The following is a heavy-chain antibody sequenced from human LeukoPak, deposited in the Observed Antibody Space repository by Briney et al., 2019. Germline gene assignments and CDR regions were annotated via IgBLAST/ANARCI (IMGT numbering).Heavy chain of an antibody. CDR1: GFTFSNAW. CDR2: IKSKTDGGTT. CDR3: IVDFWSGYPLTEGRGS. D-gene: IGHD3-3*01. Sequence: GGSLRLSCAASGFTFSNAWMSWVRQAPGKGLEWVGRIKSKTDGGTTDYAAPVKGRFTISRDDSKNTLYLQMNSLKTEDTAVYYCIVDFWSGYPLTEGRGSWGQGTLVTVSS. V-gene: IGHV3-15*01. J-gene: IGHJ5*02.